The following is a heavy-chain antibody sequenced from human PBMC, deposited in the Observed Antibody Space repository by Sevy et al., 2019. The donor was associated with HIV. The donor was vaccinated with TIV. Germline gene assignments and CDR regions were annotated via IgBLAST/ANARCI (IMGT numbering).Heavy chain of an antibody. D-gene: IGHD6-13*01. J-gene: IGHJ6*03. CDR1: GFTFSSYA. Sequence: GGSLRLSCAASGFTFSSYAMSWVRQAPGKGLEWVSAISGSGGSTYYADSVKGRFTISRDNSKNTLYLQMNSLRAEDTAVYYCAKEGIAAAGDYYYYYMDVWCKGTTVTVSS. CDR2: ISGSGGST. V-gene: IGHV3-23*01. CDR3: AKEGIAAAGDYYYYYMDV.